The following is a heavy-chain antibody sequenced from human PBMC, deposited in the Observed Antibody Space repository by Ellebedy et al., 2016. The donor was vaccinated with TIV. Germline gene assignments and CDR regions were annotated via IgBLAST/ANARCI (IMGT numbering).Heavy chain of an antibody. Sequence: SETLSLXXTVSGYSIRSGYYWGWIRRPPGKGLDWIGNIYHSGSTYYNPSLRSRVTLSLDRSKNQVSLELSSVTAADTAVYYCARTDLRYGMDVWGQGTTVTVSS. CDR1: GYSIRSGYY. CDR2: IYHSGST. CDR3: ARTDLRYGMDV. J-gene: IGHJ6*02. D-gene: IGHD3-16*01. V-gene: IGHV4-38-2*02.